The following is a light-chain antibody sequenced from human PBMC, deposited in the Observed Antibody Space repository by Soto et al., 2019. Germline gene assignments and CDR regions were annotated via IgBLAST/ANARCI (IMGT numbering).Light chain of an antibody. J-gene: IGKJ1*01. CDR1: QTISTY. CDR2: AAS. Sequence: DIQMTQSPSSLSASVGDRVTITCRASQTISTYLNWYQQKVGKAPKLLIYAASSLQGGVPSRFSDSGSGTDFTLTISSLQPEHFATYYCQQRVSTPWTFGQGTNVDIK. V-gene: IGKV1-39*01. CDR3: QQRVSTPWT.